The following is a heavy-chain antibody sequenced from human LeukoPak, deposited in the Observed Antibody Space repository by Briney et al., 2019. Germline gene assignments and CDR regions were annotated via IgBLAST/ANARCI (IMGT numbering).Heavy chain of an antibody. J-gene: IGHJ4*02. CDR1: GGSISSSTYY. D-gene: IGHD3-10*01. V-gene: IGHV4-39*07. CDR2: INHSGST. CDR3: ARGRRRGYYGSGSLYYFDY. Sequence: SETLSLTCSVSGGSISSSTYYWGWIRQPPGKGLEWIGEINHSGSTNYNPSLKSRVTISVDTSKNQFSLKLSSVTAADTAVYYCARGRRRGYYGSGSLYYFDYWGQGTLVTVSS.